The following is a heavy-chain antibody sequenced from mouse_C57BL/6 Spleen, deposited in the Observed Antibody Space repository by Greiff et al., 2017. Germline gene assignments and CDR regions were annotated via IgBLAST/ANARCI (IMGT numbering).Heavy chain of an antibody. CDR3: ARSMVTTYYFDY. D-gene: IGHD2-2*01. CDR2: IDPSDSET. Sequence: VKLQQPGAELVRPGSSVKLSCKASGYTFTSYWMHWVKQRPIQGLEWIGNIDPSDSETHYNQKFKDKATLTVDKSSSTAYMQLSSLTSEDSAVYYCARSMVTTYYFDYWGQGTTLTVSS. V-gene: IGHV1-52*01. J-gene: IGHJ2*01. CDR1: GYTFTSYW.